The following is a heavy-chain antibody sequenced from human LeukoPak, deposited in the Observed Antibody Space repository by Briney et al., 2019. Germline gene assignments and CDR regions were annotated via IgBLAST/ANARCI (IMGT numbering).Heavy chain of an antibody. V-gene: IGHV3-23*01. D-gene: IGHD1-26*01. CDR1: GFTFSSYA. CDR2: ISGSGGST. J-gene: IGHJ4*02. Sequence: GGSLRLSCAASGFTFSSYAVSWVRQAPGKGLEWVSAISGSGGSTYYADSVKGRFTISRDSSKNTLYLQMNSLRAEDTAVYYCARGSYYFDYWGQGTLVTVSS. CDR3: ARGSYYFDY.